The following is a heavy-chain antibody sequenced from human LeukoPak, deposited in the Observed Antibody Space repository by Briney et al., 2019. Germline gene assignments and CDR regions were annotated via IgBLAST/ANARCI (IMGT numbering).Heavy chain of an antibody. Sequence: PGRSLRHSCSASGFTFSSYAMHWVRQAPGKGLEYVSAISSNGDSTYYADSVKGRFTISRDNSKNTLYLQMSNLRAEDTAVYYCVKGLRYYDSSDTFDYWGQGTLVTVSS. J-gene: IGHJ4*02. CDR3: VKGLRYYDSSDTFDY. V-gene: IGHV3-64D*06. CDR1: GFTFSSYA. D-gene: IGHD3-22*01. CDR2: ISSNGDST.